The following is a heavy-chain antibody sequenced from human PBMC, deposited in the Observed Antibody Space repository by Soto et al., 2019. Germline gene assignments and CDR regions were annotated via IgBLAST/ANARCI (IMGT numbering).Heavy chain of an antibody. J-gene: IGHJ4*02. Sequence: GGSLRLSCAASALTFTKAWMSWVRQAPGKGLEWVGRIRSKVDGGTTDYAAPVKGRFSISRDDSTRTVFLQMTGLKTEDTAVYYCATDGNYYDTNGYSWGQGTRVTVSS. CDR2: IRSKVDGGTT. V-gene: IGHV3-15*01. CDR1: ALTFTKAW. CDR3: ATDGNYYDTNGYS. D-gene: IGHD3-22*01.